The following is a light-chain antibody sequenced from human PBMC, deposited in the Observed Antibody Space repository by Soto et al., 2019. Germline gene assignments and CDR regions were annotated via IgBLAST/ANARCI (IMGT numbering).Light chain of an antibody. Sequence: EIVLTQSPGTLSLSPVDRATLSCRASQSVSTNYLAWYQQSLGQAPRLLIYGASSRPTGIPDRFSGNGYGKDFILTISRLEPEDFPEYYFNQHGSTPFTFGPGTKVDIK. CDR1: QSVSTNY. V-gene: IGKV3-20*01. CDR2: GAS. CDR3: NQHGSTPFT. J-gene: IGKJ3*01.